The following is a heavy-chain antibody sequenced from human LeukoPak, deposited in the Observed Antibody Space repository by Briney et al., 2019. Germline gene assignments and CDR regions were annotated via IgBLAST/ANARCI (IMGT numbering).Heavy chain of an antibody. CDR1: GFTFSSYW. CDR3: AKASKGWKLYYFDY. V-gene: IGHV3-7*03. CDR2: INHNGNVN. D-gene: IGHD3-16*01. Sequence: GGSLRLSCAASGFTFSSYWMNWARQAPGKGLEWVASINHNGNVNYYVDSVKGRFTISRDNAKNSLYLQMSNLRAEDTAVYYCAKASKGWKLYYFDYWGQGTLVTVSS. J-gene: IGHJ4*02.